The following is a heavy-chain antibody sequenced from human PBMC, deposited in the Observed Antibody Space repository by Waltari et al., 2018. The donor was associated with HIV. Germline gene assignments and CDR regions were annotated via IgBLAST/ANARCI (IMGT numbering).Heavy chain of an antibody. CDR2: IYSGGST. CDR3: ASSDDSSGIDY. J-gene: IGHJ4*02. V-gene: IGHV3-53*01. CDR1: GFTVSSNY. Sequence: EVQLVESGGGLIQPGGSLRLSCAASGFTVSSNYMSWVRQAPGKGLEGVSVIYSGGSTNYADSGKGRITISRDNSKNTLYLQMNSLRAEDTAVYYCASSDDSSGIDYWGQGTLVTVSS. D-gene: IGHD3-22*01.